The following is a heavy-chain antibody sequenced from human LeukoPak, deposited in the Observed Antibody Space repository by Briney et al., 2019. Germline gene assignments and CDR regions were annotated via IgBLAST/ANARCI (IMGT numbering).Heavy chain of an antibody. CDR3: AKDLTIFGVVTPDY. J-gene: IGHJ4*02. CDR2: ISYDGSNK. D-gene: IGHD3-3*01. CDR1: GFTFSSCC. V-gene: IGHV3-30*18. Sequence: GGSLRLSCAVSGFTFSSCCMSWVRNAPGKGLEWVAVISYDGSNKYYADSVKGRFTISRDNSKNTLYLQMNSLRAEDTAVYYCAKDLTIFGVVTPDYWGQGTLVTVSS.